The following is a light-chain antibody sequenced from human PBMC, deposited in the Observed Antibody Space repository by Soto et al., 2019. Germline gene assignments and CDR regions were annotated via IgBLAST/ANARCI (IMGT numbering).Light chain of an antibody. CDR2: GAS. Sequence: EIVMTHSPATLSVSPGERATLSCRASQSVSNNLAWYQQKPGQAPRLLIYGASTRATAIPARFSGSGSGTEFTLTISSLQPEDFATYYCQQYDSFSVTFGQGTKVDIK. CDR3: QQYDSFSVT. V-gene: IGKV3-15*01. J-gene: IGKJ1*01. CDR1: QSVSNN.